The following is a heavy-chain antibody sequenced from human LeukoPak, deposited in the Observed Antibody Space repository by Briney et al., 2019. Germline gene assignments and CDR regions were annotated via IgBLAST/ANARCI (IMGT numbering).Heavy chain of an antibody. CDR3: ARDRSTTHFDY. V-gene: IGHV3-33*01. CDR1: GFTFSSYG. J-gene: IGHJ4*02. D-gene: IGHD5/OR15-5a*01. Sequence: PGRSLRLSCAASGFTFSSYGMHWVRQAPGKGLEWVAMIWYDGSNTYYADSVKGRFTISRDSSKNTLFLQMDSLRAEDTAVYYCARDRSTTHFDYWGQGTLVTVSS. CDR2: IWYDGSNT.